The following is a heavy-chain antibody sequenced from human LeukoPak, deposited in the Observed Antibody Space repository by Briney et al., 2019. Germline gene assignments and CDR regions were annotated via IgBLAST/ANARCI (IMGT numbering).Heavy chain of an antibody. J-gene: IGHJ4*02. CDR1: GFTVSSNY. Sequence: GGSLRLSCAASGFTVSSNYMSWVRQAPGKGLEWVSVIYSGGSTYYADSVKGRFTISRDNAKNTLYLQMNSLRAEGTAAFYCGRGRPRGYSGYVIDYWGQGTPITVSS. D-gene: IGHD5-12*01. CDR2: IYSGGST. CDR3: GRGRPRGYSGYVIDY. V-gene: IGHV3-66*01.